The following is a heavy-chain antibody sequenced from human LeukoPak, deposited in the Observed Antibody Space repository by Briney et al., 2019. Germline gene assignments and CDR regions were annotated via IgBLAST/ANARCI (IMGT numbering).Heavy chain of an antibody. CDR1: GFTFSSYA. D-gene: IGHD6-13*01. CDR2: ISGSGGST. V-gene: IGHV3-23*01. Sequence: PGGSLRLSCAASGFTFSSYAMSWVRQAPGKGLEWVSAISGSGGSTYYADSVKGRFTISRDNSKNTLYLQRNSLRAEDTAVYYCAKDSFSSQQLAPGYFDYWGQGTLVTVSS. J-gene: IGHJ4*02. CDR3: AKDSFSSQQLAPGYFDY.